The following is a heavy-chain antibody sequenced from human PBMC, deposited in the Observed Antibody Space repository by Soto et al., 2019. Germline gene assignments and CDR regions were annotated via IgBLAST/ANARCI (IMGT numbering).Heavy chain of an antibody. J-gene: IGHJ6*03. CDR3: AREMTEGYYYYYYYIDV. CDR2: INAGNGNT. CDR1: GYTFTSYA. Sequence: ASVKVSCKASGYTFTSYAMHWVRQAPGQRLEWMGWINAGNGNTKYSQKFQGRVTITRDTSASTAYMELSSLRSEDTAVYYCAREMTEGYYYYYYYIDVWGKGTTVTVSS. V-gene: IGHV1-3*01.